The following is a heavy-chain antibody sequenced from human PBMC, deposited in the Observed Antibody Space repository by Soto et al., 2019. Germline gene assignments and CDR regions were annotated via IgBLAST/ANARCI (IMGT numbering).Heavy chain of an antibody. CDR1: GGTFSSYA. J-gene: IGHJ4*02. V-gene: IGHV1-69*01. Sequence: QVQLVQSEAEVKKPGSSVKVSCKASGGTFSSYAISWVRQAPGQGLEWMGGIIPIFGTANYAQKFQGRVTITADESTSTAYMELSSLRSEDTAVYYCTSHYYDSSGYPHYFDYWGQGTLVTVSS. CDR2: IIPIFGTA. D-gene: IGHD3-22*01. CDR3: TSHYYDSSGYPHYFDY.